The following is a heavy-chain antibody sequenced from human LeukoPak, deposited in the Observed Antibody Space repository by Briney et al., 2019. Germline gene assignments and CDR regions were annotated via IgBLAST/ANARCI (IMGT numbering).Heavy chain of an antibody. J-gene: IGHJ4*02. CDR1: GGSISSSSYQ. D-gene: IGHD2-2*01. Sequence: PSDTLSLTCTVSGGSISSSSYQWGWIRQPPGKGLERIGSIYYSGSTYYNPSLKSQVTVSVDTSKNQFSLKLSSVTAADTAVYYCARISIVVVPAYFDYWGQGTLVTVSS. CDR2: IYYSGST. V-gene: IGHV4-39*01. CDR3: ARISIVVVPAYFDY.